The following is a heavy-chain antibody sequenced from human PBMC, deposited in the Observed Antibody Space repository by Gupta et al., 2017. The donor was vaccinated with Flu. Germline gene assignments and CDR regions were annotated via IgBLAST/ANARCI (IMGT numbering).Heavy chain of an antibody. D-gene: IGHD3-22*01. J-gene: IGHJ1*01. V-gene: IGHV1-69*06. CDR1: GGTFSSYA. CDR2: IIPIFGTA. CDR3: ARAYYYDSSGYAVEYFQH. Sequence: QVQLVQSGAEVKKPGSSVKVSCKASGGTFSSYAISWVRQAPGQGLEWMGGIIPIFGTANYAQKFQGRVTITADKSTSTAYMELSSLRSEDTAVYYCARAYYYDSSGYAVEYFQHWGQGTLVTVSS.